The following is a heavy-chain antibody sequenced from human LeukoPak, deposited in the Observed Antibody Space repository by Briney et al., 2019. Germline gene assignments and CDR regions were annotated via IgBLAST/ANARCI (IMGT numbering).Heavy chain of an antibody. CDR3: AKRRRNYYDSSGYYYFDY. Sequence: PGESLRLSCAASGFTFSSYAMSWVRQAPGKGLEWVSAISGSGGSTYYADSVKGRFTISRDNSKNTLYLQMNSLRAEDTAVYYCAKRRRNYYDSSGYYYFDYWGQGTLVTVSS. J-gene: IGHJ4*02. CDR1: GFTFSSYA. D-gene: IGHD3-22*01. CDR2: ISGSGGST. V-gene: IGHV3-23*01.